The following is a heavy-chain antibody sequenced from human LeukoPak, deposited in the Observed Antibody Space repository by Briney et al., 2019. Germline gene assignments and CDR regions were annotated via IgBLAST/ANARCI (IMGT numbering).Heavy chain of an antibody. V-gene: IGHV3-23*01. CDR3: AKAYSGYDRFDY. CDR1: GSTFSSYA. Sequence: GGSLRLSCAASGSTFSSYALSWVRQAPGKGLEWVSAISASGGGTYYADSVKGRFSISRDNSKNTLYLQMNSLRAEDTAVYYCAKAYSGYDRFDYWGQGTLVTVSS. D-gene: IGHD5-12*01. J-gene: IGHJ4*02. CDR2: ISASGGGT.